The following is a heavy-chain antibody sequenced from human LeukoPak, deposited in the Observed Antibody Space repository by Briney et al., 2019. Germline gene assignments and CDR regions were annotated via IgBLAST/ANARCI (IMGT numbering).Heavy chain of an antibody. J-gene: IGHJ4*02. CDR3: ARDLAYSRLDY. V-gene: IGHV3-7*01. Sequence: GGSLRLSCAVSGLTFSSSWMDWVCQAPGKGLEWVASINPDGNKKHSADSVKGRFTISRDNAENSLYLQMNSLRVEDTAFYYCARDLAYSRLDYWGQGMLVTVSS. CDR1: GLTFSSSW. CDR2: INPDGNKK. D-gene: IGHD5-18*01.